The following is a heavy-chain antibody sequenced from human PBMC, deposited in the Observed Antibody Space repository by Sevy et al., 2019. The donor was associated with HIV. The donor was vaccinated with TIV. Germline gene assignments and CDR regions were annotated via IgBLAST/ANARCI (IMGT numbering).Heavy chain of an antibody. J-gene: IGHJ4*02. Sequence: GGSLRLSCAASGFTFSSYAMSWVRQAPGKGLEWVSAISGSGGSTYYEDSVKGRFTISRDNSKNTLYLQMNSLRAEDTAVYYCAKDLDTAMVLGLDYWGQGTLVTVSS. CDR1: GFTFSSYA. V-gene: IGHV3-23*01. CDR2: ISGSGGST. CDR3: AKDLDTAMVLGLDY. D-gene: IGHD5-18*01.